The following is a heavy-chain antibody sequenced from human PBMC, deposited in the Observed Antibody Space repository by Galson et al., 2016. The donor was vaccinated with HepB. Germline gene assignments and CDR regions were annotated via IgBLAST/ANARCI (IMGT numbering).Heavy chain of an antibody. CDR2: ISYDGRNK. J-gene: IGHJ6*02. V-gene: IGHV3-30*04. CDR3: ARDTYYDFWNGYSGYYYGMDV. CDR1: GFTSSNYA. D-gene: IGHD3-3*01. Sequence: SPRLSCAASGFTSSNYALYWVRQAPGQGLEWLTLISYDGRNKFYADSVKGRFPISRDNSKSTLYLQMNSLRAEDPAVYYCARDTYYDFWNGYSGYYYGMDVWGQGTTVSVSS.